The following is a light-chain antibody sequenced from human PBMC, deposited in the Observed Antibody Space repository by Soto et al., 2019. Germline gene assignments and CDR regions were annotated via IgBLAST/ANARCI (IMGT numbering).Light chain of an antibody. J-gene: IGLJ1*01. CDR3: SSYTSSSTLV. CDR1: SSDVGGYNY. CDR2: DVS. Sequence: QSALTQPASVSGSPGQSITISCTGTSSDVGGYNYVSWYQQHPGKAPKLMIYDVSGRPSGISNRFSGSKSGNTASLSISGLQTEDEADYYCSSYTSSSTLVFGTGTKLTVL. V-gene: IGLV2-14*01.